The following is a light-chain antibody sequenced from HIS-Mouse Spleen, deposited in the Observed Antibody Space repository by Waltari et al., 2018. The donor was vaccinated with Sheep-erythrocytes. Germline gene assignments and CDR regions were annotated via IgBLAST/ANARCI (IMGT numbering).Light chain of an antibody. Sequence: QSALTQPRSVSGSPGQSVTISCTGTSSDVGGYNYVSWYQQHPGKAPKLMIYDASKRPYGVPVPLSGSKSGNTASLTISGLQAEDEADYYCCSYAGSYNHVFATGTKVTVL. CDR1: SSDVGGYNY. V-gene: IGLV2-11*01. CDR3: CSYAGSYNHV. CDR2: DAS. J-gene: IGLJ1*01.